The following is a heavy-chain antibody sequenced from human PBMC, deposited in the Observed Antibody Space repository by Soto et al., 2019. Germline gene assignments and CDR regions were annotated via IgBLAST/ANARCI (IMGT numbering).Heavy chain of an antibody. CDR1: GFTFSSYS. CDR2: ISSSSSTI. CDR3: ARFRSQGFSLLPKTYSSYGTVV. J-gene: IGHJ6*02. D-gene: IGHD3-3*01. V-gene: IGHV3-48*02. Sequence: GGSLRLSCAASGFTFSSYSMNWVRQAPGKGLEWVSYISSSSSTIYYADSVKGRFTISRDNAKNSLYLQMNSLRDEDTAVYYCARFRSQGFSLLPKTYSSYGTVVSGPGT.